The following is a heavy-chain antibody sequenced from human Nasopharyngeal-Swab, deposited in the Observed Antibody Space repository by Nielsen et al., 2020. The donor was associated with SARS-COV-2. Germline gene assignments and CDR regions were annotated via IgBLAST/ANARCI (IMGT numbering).Heavy chain of an antibody. V-gene: IGHV3-30-3*01. CDR1: GFTFSHYA. CDR2: ISSDGSNK. CDR3: AAGSDY. J-gene: IGHJ4*02. D-gene: IGHD2-15*01. Sequence: GESLKISCAASGFTFSHYAMHWVRQAPGKGLEWVALISSDGSNKYYADSGTGRFTISRDNSKHTLYLQLNSLRTEDTAVYYCAAGSDYWGQGTLVTVSS.